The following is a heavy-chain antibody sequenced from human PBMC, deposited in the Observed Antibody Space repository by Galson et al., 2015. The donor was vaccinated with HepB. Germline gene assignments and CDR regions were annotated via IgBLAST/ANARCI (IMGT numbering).Heavy chain of an antibody. V-gene: IGHV1-69*13. CDR3: TRDTRTAIFGVVILEGSYGMDV. D-gene: IGHD3-3*01. J-gene: IGHJ6*02. Sequence: SVKVSCKASGGTFSSYAISWVRQAPGQGLEWMGGIIPIFGTANYAQKFQGRVMITADESTSTAYMELSSLRSEDTAVYYCTRDTRTAIFGVVILEGSYGMDVWGQGTTVTVSS. CDR1: GGTFSSYA. CDR2: IIPIFGTA.